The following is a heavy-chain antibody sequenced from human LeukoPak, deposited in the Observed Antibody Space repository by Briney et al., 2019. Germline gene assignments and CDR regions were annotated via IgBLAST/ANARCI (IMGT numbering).Heavy chain of an antibody. J-gene: IGHJ6*03. CDR2: MNPNSGNT. D-gene: IGHD3-3*01. CDR1: GYTFTSYD. Sequence: ASVKVSCKASGYTFTSYDINWVRQATGQGLEWMGWMNPNSGNTGYAQKFQGRVTITRNTSISTAYMELSSLRSEDTAVYYCARGDFWSGYYTYYYYCMDVWGKGPRSPSP. CDR3: ARGDFWSGYYTYYYYCMDV. V-gene: IGHV1-8*03.